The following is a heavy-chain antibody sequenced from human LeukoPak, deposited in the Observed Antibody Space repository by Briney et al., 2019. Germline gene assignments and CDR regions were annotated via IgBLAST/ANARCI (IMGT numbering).Heavy chain of an antibody. CDR3: ARAIQFQLLKGYFDY. Sequence: GGSLRLSCAASGFTVSSNYMSWVRQAPGKGLEWVSTIYVAGSAYYADFLKGRITISRDNSKNTVYLQMNSLRAEDTAVYYCARAIQFQLLKGYFDYWGQGALVTVSS. CDR1: GFTVSSNY. CDR2: IYVAGSA. J-gene: IGHJ4*02. D-gene: IGHD2-2*01. V-gene: IGHV3-53*01.